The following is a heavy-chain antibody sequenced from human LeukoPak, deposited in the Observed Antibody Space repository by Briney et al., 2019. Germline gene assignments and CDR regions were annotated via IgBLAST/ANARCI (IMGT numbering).Heavy chain of an antibody. V-gene: IGHV3-53*01. CDR3: ARVYSSGWPSDY. J-gene: IGHJ4*02. CDR1: GFTVSSNY. Sequence: GGSLRLSCAASGFTVSSNYMSWVRQAPGKGLEWVSVIYSGGSTYYADSVKGRFTISRDNSKNTLYFQMNSLRAEDTAVYYCARVYSSGWPSDYWGQGTLVTVSS. D-gene: IGHD6-19*01. CDR2: IYSGGST.